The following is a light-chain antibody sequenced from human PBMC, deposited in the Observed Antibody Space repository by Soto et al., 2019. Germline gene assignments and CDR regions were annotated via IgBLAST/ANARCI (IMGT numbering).Light chain of an antibody. CDR2: AAS. J-gene: IGKJ4*01. CDR1: QSISSY. V-gene: IGKV1-39*01. CDR3: QQSYSTPLT. Sequence: DIQMTQSPSSLSASVGDRVTITCRASQSISSYLNWYQQKPGKAPKLLIYAASSLQSGVPSRFSGSGSGTDFTLTISSLQPEHFATYYCQQSYSTPLTVGGGTKVHI.